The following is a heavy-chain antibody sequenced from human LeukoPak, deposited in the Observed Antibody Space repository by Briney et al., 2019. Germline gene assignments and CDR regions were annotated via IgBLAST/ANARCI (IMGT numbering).Heavy chain of an antibody. CDR3: ATAQTTVTTWWYDY. J-gene: IGHJ4*02. CDR1: GYTLTELS. V-gene: IGHV1-24*01. D-gene: IGHD4-17*01. Sequence: ASVKVSCKVSGYTLTELSMHWVRQAPGKGLEWMGGFDPEDGETIYAQKFQSRVTMTEDTSTDTAYMELSSLRSEDTAVYYCATAQTTVTTWWYDYWGQGTLVTVS. CDR2: FDPEDGET.